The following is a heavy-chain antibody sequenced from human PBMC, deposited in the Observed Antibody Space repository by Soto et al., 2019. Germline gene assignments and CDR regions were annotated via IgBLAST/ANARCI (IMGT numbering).Heavy chain of an antibody. CDR2: ISYDGSNK. J-gene: IGHJ6*02. D-gene: IGHD6-13*01. CDR3: AREGIAAGSMDV. CDR1: GFTFSSYA. V-gene: IGHV3-30-3*01. Sequence: PGGSLRLSCAASGFTFSSYAMHWVRQAPGKGLEWVAVISYDGSNKYYADSVKGRFTISRDNSKNTLYLQMNSLRAEDTAVYYCAREGIAAGSMDVWGQGTTVTVSS.